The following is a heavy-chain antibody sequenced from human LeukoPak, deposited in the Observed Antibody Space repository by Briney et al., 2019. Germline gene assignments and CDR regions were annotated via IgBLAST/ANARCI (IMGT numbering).Heavy chain of an antibody. V-gene: IGHV1-69*13. J-gene: IGHJ6*03. CDR1: GGTFSSYT. D-gene: IGHD6-13*01. CDR2: IIPIFGTA. Sequence: ASVKVPCKASGGTFSSYTISWVRQAPGQGLEWMGGIIPIFGTANYAQKFQGRVTITADESTSTAYMELSSLRSEDAAVYYCARSGAAAGTTDMDVWGKGTTVTVSS. CDR3: ARSGAAAGTTDMDV.